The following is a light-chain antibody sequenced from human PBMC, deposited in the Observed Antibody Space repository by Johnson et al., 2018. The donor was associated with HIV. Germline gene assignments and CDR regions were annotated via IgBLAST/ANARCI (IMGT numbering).Light chain of an antibody. V-gene: IGLV1-51*01. CDR2: ENN. CDR1: SSNIGNNY. J-gene: IGLJ1*01. CDR3: GTWDTSLSVYV. Sequence: SVLSQPPSVSAAPGQKVTISCSGSSSNIGNNYVSWYQQLPGTAPKLLIYENNKRPSVIPDRFSGSKSDTSATLGITGLKTGDEAEYYCGTWDTSLSVYVFGTGTKVTVL.